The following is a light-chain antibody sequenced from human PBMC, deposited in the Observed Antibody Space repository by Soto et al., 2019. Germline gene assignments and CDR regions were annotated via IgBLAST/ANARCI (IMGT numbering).Light chain of an antibody. Sequence: IRLTKYTGTLSLSSGERATLSCRASQSVSSYLAWYQQKPGQAPRLLIYDASNRATGIPARFSGSGSGTDFTLTISSLEPEDFTVYYCQQRSNWPPLTFGGGTKVDIK. CDR1: QSVSSY. J-gene: IGKJ4*01. CDR3: QQRSNWPPLT. V-gene: IGKV3-11*01. CDR2: DAS.